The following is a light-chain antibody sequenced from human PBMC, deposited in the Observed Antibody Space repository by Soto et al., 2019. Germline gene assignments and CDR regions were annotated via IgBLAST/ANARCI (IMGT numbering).Light chain of an antibody. CDR2: GAS. CDR1: QSVNNNY. Sequence: PGTLSLSPGEVATLSGRASQSVNNNYLAWYQQKPGQGPRLLIYGASSRPTGIPERFSGSGSGTDFTLTISSLEPEDFAVYSCQKYGSSPPTFGGGTKVDIK. CDR3: QKYGSSPPT. V-gene: IGKV3-20*01. J-gene: IGKJ4*01.